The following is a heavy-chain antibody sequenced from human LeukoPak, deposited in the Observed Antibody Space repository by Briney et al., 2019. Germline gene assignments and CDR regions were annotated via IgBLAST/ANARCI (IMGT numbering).Heavy chain of an antibody. J-gene: IGHJ4*02. CDR2: ISDNGGRT. CDR1: GFSFSSYS. V-gene: IGHV3-23*01. Sequence: PGGSLRLSCAASGFSFSSYSIKWVRQAPGKGLEWVSTISDNGGRTYYADSVKGRFTISRDNSKNTLFLQTNSLRAEDSAVYYCATDREGDPSAYYLVGGQGTLITVSS. D-gene: IGHD3-22*01. CDR3: ATDREGDPSAYYLV.